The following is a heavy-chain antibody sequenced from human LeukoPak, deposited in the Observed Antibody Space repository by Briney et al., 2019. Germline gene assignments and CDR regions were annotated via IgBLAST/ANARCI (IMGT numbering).Heavy chain of an antibody. Sequence: GGSLRHSCAASGFTVTSNWIHWVRQAPGKGLVWVSRIDDAGSGTSYADSVKGRFTISRDTTKNTVYLQMNSLRVDDTAVYYCATVFDLWGQGTLVTVSS. V-gene: IGHV3-74*01. J-gene: IGHJ4*02. CDR1: GFTVTSNW. CDR2: IDDAGSGT. CDR3: ATVFDL.